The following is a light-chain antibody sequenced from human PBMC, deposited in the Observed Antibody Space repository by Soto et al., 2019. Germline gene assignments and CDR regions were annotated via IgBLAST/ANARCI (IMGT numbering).Light chain of an antibody. J-gene: IGLJ1*01. Sequence: QSVRTQPASVSGSPGQSITISCTGTSSDVGGYDYVSWYQQHPGTAPRLTIFEVTNRPSGVSNHFSGSKSGNTASLTISGLQAEDEADYYCTSYTSSSTQVFGTGTKVTVL. CDR2: EVT. V-gene: IGLV2-14*01. CDR1: SSDVGGYDY. CDR3: TSYTSSSTQV.